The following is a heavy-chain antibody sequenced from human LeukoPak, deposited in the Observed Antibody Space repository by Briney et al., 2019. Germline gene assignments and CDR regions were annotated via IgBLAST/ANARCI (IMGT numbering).Heavy chain of an antibody. J-gene: IGHJ5*02. CDR2: INHSGST. V-gene: IGHV4-34*01. Sequence: SETLSLTCAVYGGSFSGYYWSWIRQPPGKGLEWIGEINHSGSTNYNPSLKSRVTISVDTSKNQFSLKLSSVTAADTAVYYCARDLPYYYGSGSYYRGDWFDPWGQGTLVTVSS. D-gene: IGHD3-10*01. CDR3: ARDLPYYYGSGSYYRGDWFDP. CDR1: GGSFSGYY.